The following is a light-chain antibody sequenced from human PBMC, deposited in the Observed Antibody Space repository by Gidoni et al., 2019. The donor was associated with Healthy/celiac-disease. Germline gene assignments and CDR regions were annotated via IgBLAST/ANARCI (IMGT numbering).Light chain of an antibody. CDR3: QQYNSYRYT. J-gene: IGKJ2*01. CDR2: DAS. V-gene: IGKV1-5*01. Sequence: IKMPQSPSTLSASVGDRVTITCRASQSIRSWLAWYQQKPGKAPKLLIYDASSLESGVPSRFSGSGSGTEFTLTISSLQPDDFATYYCQQYNSYRYTFGQGTKLEIK. CDR1: QSIRSW.